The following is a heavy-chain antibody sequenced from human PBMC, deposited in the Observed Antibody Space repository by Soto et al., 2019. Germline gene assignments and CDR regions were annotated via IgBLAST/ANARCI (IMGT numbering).Heavy chain of an antibody. CDR1: GYTFTSYG. Sequence: GASVKVSCKASGYTFTSYGISWVRQAPGQGLEWMGWISAYNGNTNYAQKLQGRVTMTTDTSTSTAYMELRSLRSDDTAVYYCARDGLLGVTNNYYYYYGMDVWGQGTTVTVSS. V-gene: IGHV1-18*04. CDR3: ARDGLLGVTNNYYYYYGMDV. J-gene: IGHJ6*02. D-gene: IGHD2-21*02. CDR2: ISAYNGNT.